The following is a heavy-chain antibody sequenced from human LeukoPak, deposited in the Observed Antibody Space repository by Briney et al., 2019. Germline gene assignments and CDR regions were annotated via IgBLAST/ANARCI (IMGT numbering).Heavy chain of an antibody. CDR3: ARDYYGSGSHPFDP. CDR1: GFTFSSYS. V-gene: IGHV3-21*01. J-gene: IGHJ5*02. Sequence: GGSLRLSCAASGFTFSSYSMNWVRQAPGKGLEWVSSISSSSSYIYYADSVKGRSTISRDNAKNSLYLQMNSLRAEDTAVYYCARDYYGSGSHPFDPWGQGTLVTVSS. CDR2: ISSSSSYI. D-gene: IGHD3-10*01.